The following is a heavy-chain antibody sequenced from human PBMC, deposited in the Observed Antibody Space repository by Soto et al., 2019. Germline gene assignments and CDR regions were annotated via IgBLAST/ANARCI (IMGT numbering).Heavy chain of an antibody. CDR2: FNPSGGST. CDR3: ARGGYDWYFDL. V-gene: IGHV1-46*04. CDR1: GYTFTSYY. Sequence: QVQLVQSGAEVKKPGASVKVSCKASGYTFTSYYIHWVRQAPGQGLEWMGIFNPSGGSTNYAQKLQGRVTLPRDTSTSSVYMGLSSLRSEDTAIYYCARGGYDWYFDLWGSGTLVTVSS. D-gene: IGHD5-18*01. J-gene: IGHJ2*01.